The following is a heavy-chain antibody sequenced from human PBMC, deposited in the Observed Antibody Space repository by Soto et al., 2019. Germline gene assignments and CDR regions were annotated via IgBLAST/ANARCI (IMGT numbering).Heavy chain of an antibody. Sequence: EVQVVESGGGLVQPGGSLRLSCAVSGFTLSSYSMNWVRQAPGKGLEWVSYISRSSSTIYYADSVKGRSTISRDNAENSLHLQMNSLRAEDTAVYCCTRDRAGGIPDYWGQGNLVTVSS. V-gene: IGHV3-48*01. CDR1: GFTLSSYS. D-gene: IGHD6-13*01. CDR2: ISRSSSTI. CDR3: TRDRAGGIPDY. J-gene: IGHJ4*02.